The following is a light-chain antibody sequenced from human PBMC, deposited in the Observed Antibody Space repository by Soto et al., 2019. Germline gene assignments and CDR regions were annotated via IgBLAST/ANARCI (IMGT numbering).Light chain of an antibody. J-gene: IGKJ1*01. CDR3: QQYNSYWT. Sequence: DIQMTQSPSTLSASVGDRVTITCRASEIISTWLAWYQQKPGKAPKILIYDASTLESGVPSRFSGSGSGTEFTLTISSLQPDDFASYHCQQYNSYWTFGQGTKVDIK. V-gene: IGKV1-5*01. CDR1: EIISTW. CDR2: DAS.